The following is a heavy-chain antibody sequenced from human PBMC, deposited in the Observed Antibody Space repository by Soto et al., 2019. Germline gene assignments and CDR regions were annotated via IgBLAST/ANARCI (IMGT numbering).Heavy chain of an antibody. J-gene: IGHJ4*02. V-gene: IGHV3-30-3*01. CDR3: ARARRLLLDY. CDR1: GFTFSSYA. Sequence: QVQLVESGGGVVQPGRSLRLSCAASGFTFSSYAMHWVRQAPGKGLEWVAVISYDGSNKYYADSVKGRFTISRDISKNTLYLQMNSLTAEDTAVYYCARARRLLLDYWGQGTLVTVSS. CDR2: ISYDGSNK.